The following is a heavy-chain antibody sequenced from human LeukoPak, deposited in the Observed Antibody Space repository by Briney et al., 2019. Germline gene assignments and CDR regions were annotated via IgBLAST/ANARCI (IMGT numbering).Heavy chain of an antibody. CDR1: GDSLNTYY. J-gene: IGHJ5*02. CDR3: ARVVRGVVTSNWFDP. Sequence: PSETLPLTCTVSGDSLNTYYWAWIRQTPGKELEWIAFVASSGTSNYNPSLKSRVSISIDPSKNQFSLALTSVTPADTAVYYCARVVRGVVTSNWFDPWGQGTLVSVSS. CDR2: VASSGTS. V-gene: IGHV4-59*01. D-gene: IGHD2-21*02.